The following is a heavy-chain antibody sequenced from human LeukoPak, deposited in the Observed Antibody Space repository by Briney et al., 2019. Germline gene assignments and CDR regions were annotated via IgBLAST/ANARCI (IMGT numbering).Heavy chain of an antibody. J-gene: IGHJ4*02. D-gene: IGHD2-21*02. CDR3: ARTYCAEDCSIRYFDY. CDR1: GYTFTTYY. CDR2: INPSGGDT. V-gene: IGHV1-46*01. Sequence: ASVKVSCKASGYTFTTYYMHWVRQAPGQGLEWLGIINPSGGDTKYAQKFQGRVTLTRDKSTSTVYMELSSPTSDDTAVYYCARTYCAEDCSIRYFDYWGQGTLVTVSS.